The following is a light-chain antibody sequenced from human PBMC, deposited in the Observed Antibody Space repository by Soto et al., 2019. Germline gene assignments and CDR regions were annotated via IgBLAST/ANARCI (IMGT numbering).Light chain of an antibody. Sequence: QSVLTQPPSASGTAGQRVTMSCSGSSSNIGSNHVNWYQQVSGMAPKLLIYRSDQRPSGVPDRFSGSRSDTSASLAISGLQSEDEADYYCAAWDDTVIGFLFGGGTKLTVL. J-gene: IGLJ2*01. V-gene: IGLV1-44*01. CDR1: SSNIGSNH. CDR3: AAWDDTVIGFL. CDR2: RSD.